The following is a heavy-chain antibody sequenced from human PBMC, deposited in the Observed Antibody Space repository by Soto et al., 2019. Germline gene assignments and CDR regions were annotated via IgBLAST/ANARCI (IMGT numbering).Heavy chain of an antibody. D-gene: IGHD4-4*01. V-gene: IGHV1-2*02. CDR1: GYHFSENQ. CDR3: PRNRSLDYIRRCLDP. J-gene: IGHJ5*02. CDR2: INTKSDDT. Sequence: ASVKVSCKATGYHFSENQIHWLRRAPGQGLELMGRINTKSDDTNYAQELQGRVTMTRDTSIDTAYLELTGLTSDSTATYYCPRNRSLDYIRRCLDPWGQGHMVTVSS.